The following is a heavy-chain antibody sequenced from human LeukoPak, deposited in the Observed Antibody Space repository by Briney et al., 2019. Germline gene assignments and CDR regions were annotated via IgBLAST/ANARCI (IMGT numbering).Heavy chain of an antibody. V-gene: IGHV3-23*01. Sequence: GGSLRLSCVVSGITLSNYGMSWVRQAPGKGLEGVAGISGSGGGTQYADSVKGRFTISRDNRKNTLYLQMNSLRAEDTAMYFCAKRGVVIRVILVGFHKEAYYFDSWGQGALVTVSS. CDR3: AKRGVVIRVILVGFHKEAYYFDS. CDR1: GITLSNYG. J-gene: IGHJ4*02. CDR2: ISGSGGGT. D-gene: IGHD3-22*01.